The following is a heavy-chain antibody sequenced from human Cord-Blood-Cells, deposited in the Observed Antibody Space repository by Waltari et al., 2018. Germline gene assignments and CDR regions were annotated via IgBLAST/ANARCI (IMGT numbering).Heavy chain of an antibody. D-gene: IGHD6-13*01. CDR2: IYTSGST. J-gene: IGHJ4*02. CDR1: GGSISSYY. V-gene: IGHV4-4*07. Sequence: QVQLQESGPGLVKPSETLSLTCTVSGGSISSYYGSWIRQPAGKGLEWIGRIYTSGSTNYNPSLKSRVTMSVDTSKNQFSLKLSSVTAADTAVYYCARDGAPGIAAAGTASFDYWGQGTLVTVSS. CDR3: ARDGAPGIAAAGTASFDY.